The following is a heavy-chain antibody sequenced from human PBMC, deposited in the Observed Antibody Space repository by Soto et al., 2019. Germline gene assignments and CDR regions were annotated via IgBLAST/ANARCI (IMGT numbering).Heavy chain of an antibody. CDR1: GGSISSSSYY. CDR3: AMTYYPSYYFDY. D-gene: IGHD3-10*01. CDR2: IYYSGST. Sequence: SETLSLTCTVSGGSISSSSYYWGWIRQPPGEGLEWIGSIYYSGSTYYNPSLKSRVTISVDTSKNQFSLKLSSVTAADTAVYYCAMTYYPSYYFDYWGQGTLVTVSS. V-gene: IGHV4-39*01. J-gene: IGHJ4*02.